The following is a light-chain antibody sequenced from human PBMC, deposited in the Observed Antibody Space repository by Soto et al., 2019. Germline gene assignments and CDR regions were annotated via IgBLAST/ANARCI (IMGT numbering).Light chain of an antibody. V-gene: IGLV1-40*01. CDR1: SSNIGAGYD. CDR3: QSYDCVLSGHVV. CDR2: ADT. J-gene: IGLJ2*01. Sequence: QSVLTQPPSVSGAPGQRVTISCTGSSSNIGAGYDVHWYQQLPGTAPKLLIYADTKRPPGIPDRFSGSKSGTSASLAITGLQAEDEADYYCQSYDCVLSGHVVSGGGTQLTVL.